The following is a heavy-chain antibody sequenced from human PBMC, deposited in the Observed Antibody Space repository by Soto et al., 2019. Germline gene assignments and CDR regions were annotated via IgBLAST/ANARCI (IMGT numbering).Heavy chain of an antibody. D-gene: IGHD6-6*01. CDR1: GFTFGDYA. Sequence: GGSLRLSCTASGFTFGDYAMSWVRQAPGKGLEWVGFIRSKAYGGTTEYAASVKGRFTISRDDSKSIAYLQMNSLKTEDTAVYYCTRGQEQLVPGFDYGGEGTLVTVSS. V-gene: IGHV3-49*04. CDR2: IRSKAYGGTT. J-gene: IGHJ4*02. CDR3: TRGQEQLVPGFDY.